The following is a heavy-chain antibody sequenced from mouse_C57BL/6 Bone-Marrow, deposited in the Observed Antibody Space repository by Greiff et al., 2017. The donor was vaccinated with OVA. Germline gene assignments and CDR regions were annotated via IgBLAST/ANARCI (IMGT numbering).Heavy chain of an antibody. CDR3: TRGGYDGYYGGFDV. J-gene: IGHJ1*03. Sequence: DVMLVESGEGLVKPGGSLKLSCAASGFTFSSYAMSWVRQTPEKRLEWVAYISSGGDYIYYADTVKGRFTISRDNARNTLYLQMSSLKSEDTAMYYCTRGGYDGYYGGFDVWGTGTTVTVSS. D-gene: IGHD2-3*01. CDR2: ISSGGDYI. V-gene: IGHV5-9-1*02. CDR1: GFTFSSYA.